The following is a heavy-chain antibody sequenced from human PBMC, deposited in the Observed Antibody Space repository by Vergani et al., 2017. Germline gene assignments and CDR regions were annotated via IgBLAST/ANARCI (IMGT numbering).Heavy chain of an antibody. J-gene: IGHJ3*02. Sequence: QVQLVESGGGVVQPGRSLRLSCAASGFTFSSYGMHWVRPAPGKGLEWVAVISYDGSNKYYADSVKGRFTISRDNSKNTLYLQMNSLRAEDTAVYYCAKDDYYDSSGYDYRDAFDIWGQGTMVTVSS. CDR3: AKDDYYDSSGYDYRDAFDI. V-gene: IGHV3-30*18. CDR2: ISYDGSNK. D-gene: IGHD3-22*01. CDR1: GFTFSSYG.